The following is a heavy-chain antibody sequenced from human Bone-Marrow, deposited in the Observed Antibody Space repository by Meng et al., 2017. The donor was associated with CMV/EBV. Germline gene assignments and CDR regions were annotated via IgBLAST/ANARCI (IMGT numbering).Heavy chain of an antibody. CDR1: GFTFNTYW. D-gene: IGHD6-19*01. Sequence: GESLKISCVASGFTFNTYWMSWVRQAPGKGLEWVANIKQDGSEKYYVGSVKGRFTISRDNAKNSLYLQMNSLRAEDTAVYYCARIAVAGDFDYWGQGTLVTVSS. CDR3: ARIAVAGDFDY. J-gene: IGHJ4*02. CDR2: IKQDGSEK. V-gene: IGHV3-7*01.